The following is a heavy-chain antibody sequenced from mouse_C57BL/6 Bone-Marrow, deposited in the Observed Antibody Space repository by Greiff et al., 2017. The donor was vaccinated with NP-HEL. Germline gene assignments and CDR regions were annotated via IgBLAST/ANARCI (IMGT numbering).Heavy chain of an antibody. CDR3: ARNEIPYYYGSRGWYFDV. CDR1: GFSLTSYG. D-gene: IGHD1-1*01. V-gene: IGHV2-2*01. Sequence: VQLQESGPGLVQPSQSLSITCTVSGFSLTSYGVHWVRQSPGKGLEWLGVIWSGGSTDYNAAFISRLSISKDNSKCQVFFKMNSLQADDTAIYYCARNEIPYYYGSRGWYFDVWGTGTTVTVSS. J-gene: IGHJ1*03. CDR2: IWSGGST.